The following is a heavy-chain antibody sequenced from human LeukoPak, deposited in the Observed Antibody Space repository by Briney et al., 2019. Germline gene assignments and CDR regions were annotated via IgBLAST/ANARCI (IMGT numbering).Heavy chain of an antibody. V-gene: IGHV2-70*11. J-gene: IGHJ4*02. D-gene: IGHD6-6*01. CDR1: GFSLSTSGMC. Sequence: SGPALVKPTQTLTLTCTFSGFSLSTSGMCVSWIRQPPGKALEWLARIDWDDDKYYSTSLKTRLTISKDTSKNQVVLTMTNMDPVDTATYYCARIRIAARSLYFDYWGQGTLVTVSS. CDR2: IDWDDDK. CDR3: ARIRIAARSLYFDY.